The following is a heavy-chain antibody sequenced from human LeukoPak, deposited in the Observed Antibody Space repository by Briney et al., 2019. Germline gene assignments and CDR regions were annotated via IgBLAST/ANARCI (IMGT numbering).Heavy chain of an antibody. CDR3: ARLAPSNYHGGSGYLDY. J-gene: IGHJ4*02. CDR2: IYYSGST. CDR1: GGSTSSSSYY. D-gene: IGHD3-22*01. Sequence: SETLSLTCTVSGGSTSSSSYYWGWIRQPPGKGLEWIGNIYYSGSTNLNSSLKSRVTISVDTSKNQFSLKLSSVTAADTAVYYCARLAPSNYHGGSGYLDYWGQGTLVTVSS. V-gene: IGHV4-39*01.